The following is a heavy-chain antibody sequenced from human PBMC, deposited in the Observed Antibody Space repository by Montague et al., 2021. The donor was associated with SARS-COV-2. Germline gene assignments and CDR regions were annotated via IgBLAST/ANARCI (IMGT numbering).Heavy chain of an antibody. CDR1: GGSISSYY. CDR3: ARLTAGYCSGGSCYWGTGFDY. D-gene: IGHD2-15*01. Sequence: SETLSLTCTVSGGSISSYYWSWIRQPPGKGLEWIGYIYYSGSTNYNPSLKSRVTISVDTSKNQFPLKLSSVTAADTAVYYCARLTAGYCSGGSCYWGTGFDYWGQGTLVTVSS. V-gene: IGHV4-59*08. J-gene: IGHJ4*02. CDR2: IYYSGST.